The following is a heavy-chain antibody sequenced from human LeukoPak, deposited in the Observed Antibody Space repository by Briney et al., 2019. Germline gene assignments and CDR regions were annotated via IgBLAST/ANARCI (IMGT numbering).Heavy chain of an antibody. V-gene: IGHV3-23*01. CDR1: GFTFSSYA. J-gene: IGHJ3*02. CDR3: AKDKWEPEDAFDI. D-gene: IGHD1-26*01. CDR2: ISGSGGST. Sequence: QAGGSLRLSCAASGFTFSSYAMSWVRQAPGKGLEWVSAISGSGGSTYYADSVKGRFTISRDNSKNTLYLQMNSLRAEDTAVYYCAKDKWEPEDAFDIWGQGTMVTVSS.